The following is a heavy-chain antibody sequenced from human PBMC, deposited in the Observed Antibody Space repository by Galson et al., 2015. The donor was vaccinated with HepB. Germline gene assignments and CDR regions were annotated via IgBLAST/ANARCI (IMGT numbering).Heavy chain of an antibody. CDR2: ISSSSSYT. D-gene: IGHD3-22*01. Sequence: SLRLSCAASGFTFNDYYMSWIRQAPGKGLEWVSYISSSSSYTNYADSVKGRFTISRDNAKNSLYLQMNSLRAEDTAVYYCARSSRTGGYYYDSSGYPYDFDYWGQGTLVTVSS. CDR1: GFTFNDYY. J-gene: IGHJ4*02. CDR3: ARSSRTGGYYYDSSGYPYDFDY. V-gene: IGHV3-11*06.